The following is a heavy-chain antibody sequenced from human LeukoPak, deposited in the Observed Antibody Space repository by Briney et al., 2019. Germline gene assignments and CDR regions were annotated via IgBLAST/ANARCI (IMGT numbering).Heavy chain of an antibody. CDR2: IYHSGTT. CDR1: GGSLIPYY. CDR3: ARVDSGTYYMPFDY. Sequence: ETLSLTCTVSGGSLIPYYWSWIRQPPGKGLEWIGYIYHSGTTNYSPPLKGRATLSVDTSKNQISLRLSSVTAADTAVYFCARVDSGTYYMPFDYWGQGSLVTASS. V-gene: IGHV4-59*01. D-gene: IGHD1-26*01. J-gene: IGHJ4*02.